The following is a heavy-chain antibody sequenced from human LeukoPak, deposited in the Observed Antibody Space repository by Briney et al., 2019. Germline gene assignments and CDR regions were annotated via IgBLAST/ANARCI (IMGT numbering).Heavy chain of an antibody. CDR3: ARTTGPTGEYFQH. D-gene: IGHD1-1*01. Sequence: GASVKVSCEASGYTFTSYYMHWVRQAPGQGLEWMGIINPSGGSTSYAQKFQGRVTMTRDTSTSTVYMELSSLRSEDTAVYYCARTTGPTGEYFQHWGQGTLVTVSS. J-gene: IGHJ1*01. CDR2: INPSGGST. V-gene: IGHV1-46*01. CDR1: GYTFTSYY.